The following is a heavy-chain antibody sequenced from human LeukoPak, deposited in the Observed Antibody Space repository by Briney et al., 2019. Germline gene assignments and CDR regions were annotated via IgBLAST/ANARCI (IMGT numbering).Heavy chain of an antibody. V-gene: IGHV1-8*01. J-gene: IGHJ4*02. CDR1: GYTFTSYD. CDR2: MNPSSGNT. D-gene: IGHD6-19*01. CDR3: ARAHRVIAVAGGGYYFDY. Sequence: ASVKVSCKASGYTFTSYDINWVRQATGQGLEWMGWMNPSSGNTGYAQKFQDRVTMTRNTPISTAYMELSSLRSEDTAVYYCARAHRVIAVAGGGYYFDYWGQGTLVTVSS.